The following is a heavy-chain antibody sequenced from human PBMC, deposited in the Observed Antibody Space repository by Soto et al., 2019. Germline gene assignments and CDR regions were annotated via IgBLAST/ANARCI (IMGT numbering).Heavy chain of an antibody. D-gene: IGHD2-8*01. V-gene: IGHV3-21*01. Sequence: PGGSLRLSCAASGFTFSSYSMNWVRQAPGKGLEWVSSISSSSSYIYYADSVKGRFTISRDNAKNSLYLQMNSLRAEDTAVYYCANLGHCTNGVCYRPYDAFDIWGQGTMVTVSS. CDR3: ANLGHCTNGVCYRPYDAFDI. J-gene: IGHJ3*02. CDR2: ISSSSSYI. CDR1: GFTFSSYS.